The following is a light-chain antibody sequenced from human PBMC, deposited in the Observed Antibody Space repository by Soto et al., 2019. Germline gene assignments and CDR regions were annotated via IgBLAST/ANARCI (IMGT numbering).Light chain of an antibody. CDR2: DAS. Sequence: DIQMTQSPSSLSASVGDRVTITCQASQDITKYLNWYRQKPGKAPNLLIYDASKLKTGVPSRFSGTGSGTYFTLTISSLQPEDIATYFCQRYDNLPPAFGGGNRVEIK. CDR1: QDITKY. CDR3: QRYDNLPPA. J-gene: IGKJ4*01. V-gene: IGKV1-33*01.